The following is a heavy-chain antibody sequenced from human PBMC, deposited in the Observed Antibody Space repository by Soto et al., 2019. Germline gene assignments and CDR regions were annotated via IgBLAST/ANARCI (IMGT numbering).Heavy chain of an antibody. J-gene: IGHJ4*02. CDR2: IYHSGTT. Sequence: QPQLQESGSGLVKPSQTLSLTCAVSGDSISSGGYSWSWIRQPPGKGLEWIGYIYHSGTTHYNPTLKSRVTISVDRSKNQFSLKLSSVTAADTAVYYCARAYYYDSSGYYYYTYYFDSCGQGTLVTVSS. CDR3: ARAYYYDSSGYYYYTYYFDS. V-gene: IGHV4-30-2*01. CDR1: GDSISSGGYS. D-gene: IGHD3-22*01.